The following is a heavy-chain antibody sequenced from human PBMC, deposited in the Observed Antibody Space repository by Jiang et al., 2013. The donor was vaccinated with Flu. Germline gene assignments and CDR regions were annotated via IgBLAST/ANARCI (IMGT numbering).Heavy chain of an antibody. CDR1: STSGVG. D-gene: IGHD2-15*01. J-gene: IGHJ6*02. CDR2: IYWDDDK. CDR3: AHRKSCSGGSCYPNPYYYYGMDV. V-gene: IGHV2-5*02. Sequence: STSGVGVGWIRQPPGKALEWLALIYWDDDKRYSPSLKSRLTITKDTSKNQVVLTMTNMDPVDTATYYCAHRKSCSGGSCYPNPYYYYGMDVWGQGTTVTVSS.